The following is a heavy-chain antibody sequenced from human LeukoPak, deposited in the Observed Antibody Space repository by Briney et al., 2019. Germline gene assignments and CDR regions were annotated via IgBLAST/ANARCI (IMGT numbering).Heavy chain of an antibody. D-gene: IGHD1-7*01. Sequence: SVKVSCKASGGTFSSYAISWVRQAPGQGLEWMGGIIPIFGTANYAQKFQGRVTITTDESTSTAYMELSSLRSEDTAVYYCARGPDWNYVGYYYYYMDVWGKGTTVTVSS. J-gene: IGHJ6*03. CDR3: ARGPDWNYVGYYYYYMDV. CDR1: GGTFSSYA. CDR2: IIPIFGTA. V-gene: IGHV1-69*05.